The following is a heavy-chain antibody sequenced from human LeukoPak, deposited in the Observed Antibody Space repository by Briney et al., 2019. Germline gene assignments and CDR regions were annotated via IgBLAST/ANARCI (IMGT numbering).Heavy chain of an antibody. D-gene: IGHD4-23*01. CDR1: GGSISTYY. J-gene: IGHJ5*02. CDR3: ARHSRTVGSVGIDP. CDR2: IYYSGST. V-gene: IGHV4-59*01. Sequence: TSETLSLTCTVSGGSISTYYWSWIRQPPGKGLEWIGYIYYSGSTNYNASLRSRVTISVDTSKNQLSLKLSSVTAADTAVYYCARHSRTVGSVGIDPWGQGTLVTVSS.